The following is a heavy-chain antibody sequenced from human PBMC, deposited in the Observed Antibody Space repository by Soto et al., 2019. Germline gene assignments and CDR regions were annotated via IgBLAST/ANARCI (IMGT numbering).Heavy chain of an antibody. CDR2: ISSSSSTI. CDR1: GFTFSSYS. CDR3: ARDRKVWSGYYLDY. V-gene: IGHV3-48*01. D-gene: IGHD3-3*01. Sequence: GESLKISCAASGFTFSSYSMNWVRQAPGKGLEWVSYISSSSSTIYYADSVKGRFTISRDNAKNSLYLQMNSLRAEDTAVYYCARDRKVWSGYYLDYWGQGTLVTVSS. J-gene: IGHJ4*02.